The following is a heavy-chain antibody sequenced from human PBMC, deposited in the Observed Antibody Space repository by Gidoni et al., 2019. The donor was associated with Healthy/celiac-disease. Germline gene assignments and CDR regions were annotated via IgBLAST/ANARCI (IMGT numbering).Heavy chain of an antibody. Sequence: EVQLVESGGGLVQPGGSLRLPCAASGFTFSSYSITWVRQAPGKGLEWVSYISSSSSTIYYADSVKGRFTISRDNAKNSLYLQMNSLRDEDTAVYYCARGYDFWSGYLNYYYYYMDVWGKGTTVTVSS. CDR3: ARGYDFWSGYLNYYYYYMDV. CDR1: GFTFSSYS. D-gene: IGHD3-3*01. V-gene: IGHV3-48*02. CDR2: ISSSSSTI. J-gene: IGHJ6*03.